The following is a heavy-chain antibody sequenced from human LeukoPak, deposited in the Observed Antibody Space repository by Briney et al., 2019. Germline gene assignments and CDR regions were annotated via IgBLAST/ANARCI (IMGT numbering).Heavy chain of an antibody. CDR2: IYTGGTT. V-gene: IGHV3-66*01. D-gene: IGHD3-16*01. J-gene: IGHJ4*02. CDR3: ARDVAAPGGVYFDY. CDR1: GFTVSSNS. Sequence: GGSLRLSCAASGFTVSSNSMSWVRQAPGKGLVWVSVIYTGGTTYYADSVKGRFTISRDNSKNTLYLQMNSLRAEDTAVYYCARDVAAPGGVYFDYWGQGTLVTVSS.